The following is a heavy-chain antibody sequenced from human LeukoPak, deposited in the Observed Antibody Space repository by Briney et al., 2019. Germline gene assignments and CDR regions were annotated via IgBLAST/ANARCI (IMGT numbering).Heavy chain of an antibody. J-gene: IGHJ4*02. Sequence: SETLSLTCAVYGGSFSGYYWSWIRQPPGKGPEWIGEINHSGSTNYNPSLKSRVTISVDTSKNQFSLKLSSVAAADTAVYYCARGLYYYDSSGLLDYWGQGTLVTVSS. D-gene: IGHD3-22*01. CDR1: GGSFSGYY. CDR3: ARGLYYYDSSGLLDY. CDR2: INHSGST. V-gene: IGHV4-34*01.